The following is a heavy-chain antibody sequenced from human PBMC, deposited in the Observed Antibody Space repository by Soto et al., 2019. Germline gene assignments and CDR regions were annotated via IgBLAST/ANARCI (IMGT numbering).Heavy chain of an antibody. CDR3: GRAIFSSSFRWFDP. CDR2: IYYRGST. Sequence: PSETLSLTCTVSGGSISNYYWSWIRQPPGKGLVWNGYIYYRGSTNYNPSLQIPDTVSVDTSKNQFSLKLRSVPAAATAAHWCGRAIFSSSFRWFDPWGQGTLVTVSS. V-gene: IGHV4-59*01. D-gene: IGHD6-13*01. J-gene: IGHJ5*02. CDR1: GGSISNYY.